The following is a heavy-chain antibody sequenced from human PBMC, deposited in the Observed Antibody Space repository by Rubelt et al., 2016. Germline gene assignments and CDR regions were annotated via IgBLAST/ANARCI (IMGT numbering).Heavy chain of an antibody. J-gene: IGHJ5*02. V-gene: IGHV3-23*04. CDR3: AKERDGGDILTGLYPNWFDP. CDR2: ISGSGSDT. CDR1: GFTFSTDA. D-gene: IGHD3-9*01. Sequence: EVRLVESGGGLVQPGGSLRLSCAASGFTFSTDAMSWVRQAPGKGLEWVAAISGSGSDTYYADSVKGRFPISRGNSKNTLFLQLNSLSAEDTAVYYCAKERDGGDILTGLYPNWFDPWGQGTLVTVSS.